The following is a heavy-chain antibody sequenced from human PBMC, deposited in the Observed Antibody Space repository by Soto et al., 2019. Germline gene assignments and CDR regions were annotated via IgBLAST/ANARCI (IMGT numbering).Heavy chain of an antibody. CDR3: AGPSERDSSSWYTPHYYYYYYMDV. V-gene: IGHV4-39*01. CDR2: IYYSGST. J-gene: IGHJ6*03. D-gene: IGHD6-13*01. CDR1: GGSISSSSYY. Sequence: SETLSLTCTVSGGSISSSSYYWGWIRQPPGKGLEWIGSIYYSGSTYYNPSLKSRVTISVDTSKNQFSLKLSSVTAADTAVYYCAGPSERDSSSWYTPHYYYYYYMDVWGKGTTVTVSS.